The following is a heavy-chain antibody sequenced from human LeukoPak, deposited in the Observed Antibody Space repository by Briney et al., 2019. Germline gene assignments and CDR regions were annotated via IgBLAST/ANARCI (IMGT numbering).Heavy chain of an antibody. Sequence: SETLSLNCTVSGGSISSYYWSWLRQPPGKGLEWIGYIYYSGSTNSNPSLESRVTISVDTSKNEFSLKLSSVTAADTAVYYCARARIGSPAGYYFDYWGQGTLVTVSS. J-gene: IGHJ4*02. CDR3: ARARIGSPAGYYFDY. V-gene: IGHV4-59*01. CDR2: IYYSGST. D-gene: IGHD3-10*01. CDR1: GGSISSYY.